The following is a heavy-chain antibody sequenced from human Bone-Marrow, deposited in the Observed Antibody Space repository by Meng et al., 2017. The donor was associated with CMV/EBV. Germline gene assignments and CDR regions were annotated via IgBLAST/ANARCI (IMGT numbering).Heavy chain of an antibody. CDR2: MNPNSGNT. CDR3: AREWVSSSIEGMDV. Sequence: ASVKVSCKASGYTFTSYDINWVRQTTGQGLEWMGWMNPNSGNTGYAQKFQGRVTITRNTSISTAYMELSSLRSEDTAVYYCAREWVSSSIEGMDVWGQGTTVTVSS. V-gene: IGHV1-8*03. D-gene: IGHD2-2*01. J-gene: IGHJ6*02. CDR1: GYTFTSYD.